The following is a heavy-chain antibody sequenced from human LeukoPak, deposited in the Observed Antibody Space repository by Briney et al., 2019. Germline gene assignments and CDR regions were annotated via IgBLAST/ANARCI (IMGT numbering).Heavy chain of an antibody. D-gene: IGHD2-15*01. CDR2: ISSSGSTI. CDR1: GSTFSSYE. CDR3: ATSSGGSCYLAFDI. J-gene: IGHJ3*02. Sequence: GGSLRLSCAASGSTFSSYEMNWVRQAPGKGLEWVSYISSSGSTIYYADSVKGRFTISRDNAKNSLYLQMNSLRAEDTAVYYCATSSGGSCYLAFDIWGQGTMVTVSS. V-gene: IGHV3-48*03.